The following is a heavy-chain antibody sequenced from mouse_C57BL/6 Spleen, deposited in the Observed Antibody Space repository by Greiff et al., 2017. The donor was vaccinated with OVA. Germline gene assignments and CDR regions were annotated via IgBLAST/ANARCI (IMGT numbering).Heavy chain of an antibody. Sequence: QVQLQQPGAELVKPGASVKLSCKASGYTFTSYWMHWVKQRPGRGLEWIGRIDPNSGGTKYNEKFKSKATLTVDKPSSTAYRQLSSLTSEDSAVYYCARPVYDETTGGWFAYWGQGTLVTVSA. CDR2: IDPNSGGT. CDR1: GYTFTSYW. J-gene: IGHJ3*01. D-gene: IGHD2-3*01. CDR3: ARPVYDETTGGWFAY. V-gene: IGHV1-72*01.